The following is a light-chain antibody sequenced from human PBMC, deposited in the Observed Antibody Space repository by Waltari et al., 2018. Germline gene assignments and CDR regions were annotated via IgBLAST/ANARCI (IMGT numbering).Light chain of an antibody. Sequence: QSALTQPASVSGSPGQSITISCTGTSSDVGCYNHVSWYQQHPAKAPKLMIYDVSNRPSGVSNRFSGSKSGNTASLTISGLQAEDEADYYCSSYTSSSTRVFGGGTKLTVL. CDR3: SSYTSSSTRV. CDR1: SSDVGCYNH. J-gene: IGLJ3*02. CDR2: DVS. V-gene: IGLV2-14*03.